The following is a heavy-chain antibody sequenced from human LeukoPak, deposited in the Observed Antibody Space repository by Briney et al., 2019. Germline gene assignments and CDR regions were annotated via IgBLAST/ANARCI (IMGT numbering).Heavy chain of an antibody. V-gene: IGHV3-23*01. CDR3: AKDPPTVMANAFHI. Sequence: PGGSLRLSCAASGFTFSSYDMSWVPQAPGKGLEWVSGINTSGGTTYYADSVKGRFTISRDNSKNTLYLQMNSLRADDTAAYYCAKDPPTVMANAFHIWGQGTMVTVSS. J-gene: IGHJ3*02. CDR1: GFTFSSYD. CDR2: INTSGGTT. D-gene: IGHD5-18*01.